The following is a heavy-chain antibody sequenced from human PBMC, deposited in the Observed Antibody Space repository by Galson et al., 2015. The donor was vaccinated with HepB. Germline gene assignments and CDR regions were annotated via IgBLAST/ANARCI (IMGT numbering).Heavy chain of an antibody. J-gene: IGHJ6*02. CDR1: GSTFTGYY. CDR3: ARHGRKCSSTSCALGHYYGMDV. CDR2: INPNSGGT. Sequence: SVTVSCKASGSTFTGYYMHWVRQAPGQGLEWMGWINPNSGGTNYAQKFQGRVTMTRDTSISTAYMELSRLRSDDTAVYYCARHGRKCSSTSCALGHYYGMDVWGQGTTVTVSS. V-gene: IGHV1-2*02. D-gene: IGHD2-2*01.